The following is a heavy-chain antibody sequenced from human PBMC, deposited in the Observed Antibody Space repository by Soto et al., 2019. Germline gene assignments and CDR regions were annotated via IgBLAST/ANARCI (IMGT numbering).Heavy chain of an antibody. J-gene: IGHJ4*02. D-gene: IGHD6-13*01. V-gene: IGHV3-23*01. CDR2: ISGSGGST. Sequence: EVQLLESGGGLVQPGGSLRLSCAASGFTFSSYAMSWVRQAPGKGLEWVSAISGSGGSTYYADSVKGRFTISRDNSKNTLYLKMNSLRAEDTAVYYCAKGKRGRYSSSWGYFDYWGQGTLVTVSS. CDR1: GFTFSSYA. CDR3: AKGKRGRYSSSWGYFDY.